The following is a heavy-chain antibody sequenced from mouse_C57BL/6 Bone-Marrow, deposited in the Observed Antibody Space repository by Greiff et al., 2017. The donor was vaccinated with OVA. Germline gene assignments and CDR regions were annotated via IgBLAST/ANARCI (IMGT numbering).Heavy chain of an antibody. J-gene: IGHJ1*03. Sequence: QVQLQQSGAELARPGASVKLSCKASGYTFTSYGISWVKQRTGQGLEWIGEIYPRSGNTYYNEKFKGKATLTADKSSSTAYMQLSSLTSEDSAVYYCARWQYWYFDVWGTGTTVTVSS. CDR3: ARWQYWYFDV. CDR1: GYTFTSYG. V-gene: IGHV1-81*01. CDR2: IYPRSGNT.